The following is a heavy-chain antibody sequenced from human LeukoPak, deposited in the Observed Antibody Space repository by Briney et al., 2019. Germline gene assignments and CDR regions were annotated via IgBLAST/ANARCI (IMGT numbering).Heavy chain of an antibody. V-gene: IGHV3-53*01. J-gene: IGHJ4*02. CDR1: GFTVSSSY. Sequence: PGGSLRLSRAVSGFTVSSSYMSWVRQAPGKGLEWVSVIYSGGSTYYADSVKGRFTISRDNSKNTLYLQVNSLRAEDTAVYYCARGLSGSYHYFDYWGQGTLVTVSS. CDR3: ARGLSGSYHYFDY. D-gene: IGHD1-26*01. CDR2: IYSGGST.